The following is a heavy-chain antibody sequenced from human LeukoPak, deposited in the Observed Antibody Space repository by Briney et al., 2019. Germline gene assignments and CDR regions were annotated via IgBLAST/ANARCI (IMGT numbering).Heavy chain of an antibody. J-gene: IGHJ4*02. Sequence: ASVKVSCKASSYTFTSYGINWVRQAPGQGLEWMGIINPSGGSTSYAQKFQGRVTMTRDTSTSTVYMELSSLRSEDTAVYYCARDREVTIANYFDYWGQGTLVAVSS. D-gene: IGHD3-9*01. CDR3: ARDREVTIANYFDY. V-gene: IGHV1-46*01. CDR1: SYTFTSYG. CDR2: INPSGGST.